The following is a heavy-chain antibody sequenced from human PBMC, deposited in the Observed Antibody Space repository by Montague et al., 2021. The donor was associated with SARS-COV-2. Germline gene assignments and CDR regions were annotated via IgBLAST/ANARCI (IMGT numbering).Heavy chain of an antibody. CDR3: ATTIYDYVWGTGGEFDY. V-gene: IGHV2-70*01. J-gene: IGHJ4*02. D-gene: IGHD3-16*01. Sequence: PALVKPTQTLTLTCTFSGSSLSTSGMCVSWIRQPPGKALEWLALIDWDDDKYYSTSLKTRLTISKDTSKNQVVLTMTNMDPVDTATYYCATTIYDYVWGTGGEFDYWGQGTLVTVSS. CDR1: GSSLSTSGMC. CDR2: IDWDDDK.